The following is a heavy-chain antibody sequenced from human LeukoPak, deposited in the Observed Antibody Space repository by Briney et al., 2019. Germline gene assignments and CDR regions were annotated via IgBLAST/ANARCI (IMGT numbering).Heavy chain of an antibody. D-gene: IGHD2-15*01. V-gene: IGHV4-59*08. CDR3: ATISKGGTATHSFDY. Sequence: SETLSLTCTVSGGSISSYYWSWIRQPPGKGLEWIGYIYYSGSTNYNPSLKSRVTISVNTSKNQFSLKPSSVTAADTAVYYCATISKGGTATHSFDYWGQGTLVTVSS. CDR2: IYYSGST. CDR1: GGSISSYY. J-gene: IGHJ4*02.